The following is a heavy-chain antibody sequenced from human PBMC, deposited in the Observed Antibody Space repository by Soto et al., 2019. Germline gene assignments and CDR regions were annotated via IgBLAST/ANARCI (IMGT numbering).Heavy chain of an antibody. CDR2: IIPIPGAA. J-gene: IGHJ6*02. Sequence: QVQLVQSGAEVKKPGSSVKVSCMASGGTFGSYAISWVRQAPGQGLEWMGGIIPIPGAANYAQKFQGRVTITADESTSTAYMELSSLRSEDTGVYHCARSQGSSTSLEVYYYYYYGMDVWGQGTTVTASS. V-gene: IGHV1-69*01. CDR1: GGTFGSYA. D-gene: IGHD2-2*01. CDR3: ARSQGSSTSLEVYYYYYYGMDV.